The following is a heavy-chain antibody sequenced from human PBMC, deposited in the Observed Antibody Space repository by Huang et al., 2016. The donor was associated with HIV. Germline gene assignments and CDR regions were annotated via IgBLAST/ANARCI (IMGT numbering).Heavy chain of an antibody. Sequence: QVQLVQSGAEVKKPGASVMVSCKASGYTFSNYDINWVRQAPGQGLEGMGWRKPNRGNTGDGREVQGRVTMRRSTSISTAYMGLSRVRFEDTAVYYWATHTPVNYGRSGGRVRDYWGQGSLVTVSS. CDR1: GYTFSNYD. CDR2: RKPNRGNT. CDR3: ATHTPVNYGRSGGRVRDY. J-gene: IGHJ4*02. V-gene: IGHV1-8*01. D-gene: IGHD2-15*01.